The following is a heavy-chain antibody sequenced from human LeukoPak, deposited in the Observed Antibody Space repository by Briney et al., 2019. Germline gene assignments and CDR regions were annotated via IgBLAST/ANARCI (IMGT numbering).Heavy chain of an antibody. CDR1: GFTFSNSW. V-gene: IGHV4-59*01. CDR3: AREGGKRYFQH. CDR2: IYHRGSA. J-gene: IGHJ1*01. D-gene: IGHD2-15*01. Sequence: GSLRLSCAGSGFTFSNSWMGWVRQAPGKGLEWIGYIYHRGSANYNPSLKSRVTISVDTSKNQFSLKLSSVTAADTAVYYCAREGGKRYFQHWGQGTLVTVSS.